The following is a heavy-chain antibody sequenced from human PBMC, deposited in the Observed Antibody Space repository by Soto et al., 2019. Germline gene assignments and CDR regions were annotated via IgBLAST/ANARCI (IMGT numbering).Heavy chain of an antibody. CDR2: IWYAGSNK. D-gene: IGHD4-17*01. CDR1: GFTFSTYG. Sequence: QVQLVESGGGVVQPGRSLRLSCAASGFTFSTYGIHWVRQAPGKGLEWVAVIWYAGSNKYYADSVKGRFTISRVNSKNTLYLQMNSLRAEDTAVYYCARGTVHFDYWGQGTLVTVSS. CDR3: ARGTVHFDY. V-gene: IGHV3-33*01. J-gene: IGHJ4*02.